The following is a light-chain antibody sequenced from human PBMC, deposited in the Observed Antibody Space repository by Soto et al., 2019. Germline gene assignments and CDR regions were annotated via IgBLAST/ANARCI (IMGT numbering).Light chain of an antibody. J-gene: IGLJ3*02. CDR2: SDF. CDR3: QAYDNSLRGWV. Sequence: QSVLTQPPSVSGAPGQTVTISCTGSSSNFGAGSDVHWYQQLSGTAPKLLIYSDFNRPPGVPARFSGSRSGTSASLAITGLQAEDEAGYYCQAYDNSLRGWVFGGGTKVTVL. CDR1: SSNFGAGSD. V-gene: IGLV1-40*01.